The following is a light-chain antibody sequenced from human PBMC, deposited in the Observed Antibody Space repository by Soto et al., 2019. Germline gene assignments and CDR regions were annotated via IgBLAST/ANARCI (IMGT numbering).Light chain of an antibody. V-gene: IGKV3-15*01. CDR2: SAS. J-gene: IGKJ4*01. Sequence: EIVMTQSPATLSVSPGERATLSCRASQSVYTTLAWYQQRPGQAPRLLIYSASTRATGIPARFSGSGSGTEFTLTISGLQSEDFAVYFCQQYNKWPLTFGGGTTVEIK. CDR3: QQYNKWPLT. CDR1: QSVYTT.